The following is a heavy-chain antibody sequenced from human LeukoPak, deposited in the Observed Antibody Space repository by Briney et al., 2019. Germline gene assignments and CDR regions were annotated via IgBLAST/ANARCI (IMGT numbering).Heavy chain of an antibody. V-gene: IGHV3-53*01. CDR3: ARQTGESTNFDN. CDR1: GFTVSSSY. J-gene: IGHJ4*01. D-gene: IGHD2-2*01. Sequence: PGGSLRLSCAASGFTVSSSYISWVRQAPGKGLEWVSAIYSGGTTYYADSVRGRFTISRDNSKNTLYLLMNSLRAEYTAMYHCARQTGESTNFDNWGQGTLVTVSS. CDR2: IYSGGTT.